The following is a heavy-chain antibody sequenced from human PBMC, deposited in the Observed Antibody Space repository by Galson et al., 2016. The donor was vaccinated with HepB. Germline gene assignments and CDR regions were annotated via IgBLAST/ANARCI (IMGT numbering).Heavy chain of an antibody. V-gene: IGHV1-18*01. CDR1: GYTFTAYG. CDR2: ISPYNGNT. Sequence: SVKVSCKASGYTFTAYGFSWVRQAPGQGLEWMGWISPYNGNTFSAQKFQDRVTLTTDSSTRTAFMELRSLRSDDTAVYYCARGPKKLSSSWASDHWGQGTLLIGSS. D-gene: IGHD6-13*01. J-gene: IGHJ4*02. CDR3: ARGPKKLSSSWASDH.